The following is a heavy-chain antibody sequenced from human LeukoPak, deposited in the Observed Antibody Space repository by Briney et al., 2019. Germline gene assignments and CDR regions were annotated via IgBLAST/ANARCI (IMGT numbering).Heavy chain of an antibody. CDR3: ARAPNYDFWSPHYFDY. CDR1: GGSITSYY. V-gene: IGHV4-4*07. D-gene: IGHD3-3*01. J-gene: IGHJ4*02. Sequence: PSETLSLTCTVSGGSITSYYWSWIRQPAGKGLEWIGRIYISGNTDYNPSLKSRVTMSLDMSKSQFSLKMSSVTAADTAVYYCARAPNYDFWSPHYFDYWGQGSLVTVSS. CDR2: IYISGNT.